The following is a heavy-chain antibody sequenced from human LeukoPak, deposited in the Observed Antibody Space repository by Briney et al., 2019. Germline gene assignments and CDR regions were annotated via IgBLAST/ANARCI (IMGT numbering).Heavy chain of an antibody. V-gene: IGHV1-69*13. CDR2: IIPIFGTA. D-gene: IGHD3-3*01. CDR3: ARDERFLEWLLFNY. Sequence: SVKVSCKASGGTFSSYAISWVRQAPGQGLEWMGGIIPIFGTANYAQKFQGRVTITADESTSTAYMELSSLRSEDTAVYYCARDERFLEWLLFNYWGQGTLGTVSS. J-gene: IGHJ4*02. CDR1: GGTFSSYA.